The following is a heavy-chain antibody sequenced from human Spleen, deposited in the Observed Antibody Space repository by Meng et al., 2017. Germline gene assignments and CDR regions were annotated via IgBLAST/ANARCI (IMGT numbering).Heavy chain of an antibody. Sequence: SETLSLTCTVSGGSISSSSYYWGWIRQPPGKGLEWIGSIYYSGAAYYNLSLKSRVTISVDPSKNQFSLKLNSVTAADTAVYYCARDLYYDSSGHYDADAFDVWGQGTMVTVSS. CDR2: IYYSGAA. V-gene: IGHV4-39*07. J-gene: IGHJ3*01. D-gene: IGHD3-22*01. CDR3: ARDLYYDSSGHYDADAFDV. CDR1: GGSISSSSYY.